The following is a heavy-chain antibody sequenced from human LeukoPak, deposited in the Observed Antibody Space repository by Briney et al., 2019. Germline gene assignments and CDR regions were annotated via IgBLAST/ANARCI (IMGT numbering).Heavy chain of an antibody. D-gene: IGHD1-26*01. J-gene: IGHJ6*02. CDR3: ARGRGELLYYGMDV. CDR2: IYYSGST. Sequence: SETLSLTCTVSGGSISSGDYYWSWIRQPPGKGLEWIGYIYYSGSTYYNPSLKSRVTISVDTSKNQFSLKLSSVTAADTAVYYCARGRGELLYYGMDVWGQGTTVTASS. CDR1: GGSISSGDYY. V-gene: IGHV4-30-4*01.